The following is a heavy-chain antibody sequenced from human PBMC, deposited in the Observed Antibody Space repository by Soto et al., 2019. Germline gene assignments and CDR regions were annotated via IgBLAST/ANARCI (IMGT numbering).Heavy chain of an antibody. CDR2: IYYGST. J-gene: IGHJ3*02. Sequence: QLQXQXXXXGLVKPSQTLSLTCAVSGGSISSGGYSWSWIRQPPGKGLEWIGYIYYGSTYYNPSLKSRVTISVDRSKNQFSLKLSSVTAADTAVYYCARTPDIWGQGTMVTVSS. CDR3: ARTPDI. CDR1: GGSISSGGYS. V-gene: IGHV4-30-2*01.